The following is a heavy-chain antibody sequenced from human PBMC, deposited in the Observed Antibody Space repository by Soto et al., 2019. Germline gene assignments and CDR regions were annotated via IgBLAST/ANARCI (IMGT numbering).Heavy chain of an antibody. CDR3: VGSLMSRAMESFDY. J-gene: IGHJ4*02. Sequence: HVQLQESGPGLVKPSLPLSLTCSVSAGSISRYYWGWVRQSPGEGLEWIAHISYTVDASYNPSLKSRVTIALDTSKNQIALSLMSVTAADTAVYYCVGSLMSRAMESFDYWGQGTLVTVTS. CDR2: ISYTVDA. CDR1: AGSISRYY. V-gene: IGHV4-59*01. D-gene: IGHD5-18*01.